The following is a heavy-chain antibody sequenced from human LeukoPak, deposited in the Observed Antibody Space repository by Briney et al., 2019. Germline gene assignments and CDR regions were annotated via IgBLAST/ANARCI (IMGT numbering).Heavy chain of an antibody. CDR2: SGSGSNT. V-gene: IGHV3-23*01. CDR3: AKTPYYSSSSGNWFDP. CDR1: GFTFSNYA. J-gene: IGHJ5*02. D-gene: IGHD6-6*01. Sequence: GGSLRLSCVASGFTFSNYAMSWVRQAPGKGLEWVISGSGSNTYYADSVKGRFTISRDNSKNTLYLQMNSLRAEDTAVYYCAKTPYYSSSSGNWFDPWGQGTLVTVSS.